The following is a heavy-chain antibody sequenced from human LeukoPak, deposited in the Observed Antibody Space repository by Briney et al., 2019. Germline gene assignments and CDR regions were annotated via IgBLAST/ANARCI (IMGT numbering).Heavy chain of an antibody. J-gene: IGHJ4*02. CDR3: ARRAGDYSHPYDY. V-gene: IGHV3-53*01. Sequence: GGSLRLSCAASGLTVSSNCMSWVRQAPGKGLEWVSFIYSGGSTYYTDSVKGRFTISRDNSKNTLYLQMSSLRAEDTAVYYCARRAGDYSHPYDYWGQGILLTVSS. CDR1: GLTVSSNC. CDR2: IYSGGST. D-gene: IGHD3-22*01.